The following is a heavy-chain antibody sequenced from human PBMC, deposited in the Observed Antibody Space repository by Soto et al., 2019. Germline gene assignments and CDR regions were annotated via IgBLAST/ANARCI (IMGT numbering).Heavy chain of an antibody. D-gene: IGHD3-16*01. Sequence: GGSLRLSCAASGFTFRSYSVSWVRQAPGKGLEWVSTISDGGDRSNYADSVRGRFSISRDNSKNIFFLQMNRLRPNDTAIYYCARNAWGTQCDWFDPWGQGTLVTVSS. CDR1: GFTFRSYS. V-gene: IGHV3-23*01. CDR3: ARNAWGTQCDWFDP. J-gene: IGHJ5*02. CDR2: ISDGGDRS.